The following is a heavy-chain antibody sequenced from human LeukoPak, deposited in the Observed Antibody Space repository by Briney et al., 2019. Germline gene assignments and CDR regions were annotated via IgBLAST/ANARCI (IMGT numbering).Heavy chain of an antibody. CDR2: IYYSGGT. Sequence: SETLSLTCTVSGGSISSSSYYWGWIRQPPGKGLEWLGSIYYSGGTYYNPSLKSRVTISVDTSKNQFSLKLSSVTAADTAVYYCARGDAFDIWGQGTMVTVSS. V-gene: IGHV4-39*01. J-gene: IGHJ3*02. CDR1: GGSISSSSYY. CDR3: ARGDAFDI.